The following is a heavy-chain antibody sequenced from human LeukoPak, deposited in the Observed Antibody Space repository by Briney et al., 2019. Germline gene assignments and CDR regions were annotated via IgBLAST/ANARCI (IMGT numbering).Heavy chain of an antibody. CDR3: ASCGIQWLES. CDR1: GFTFSSYS. D-gene: IGHD6-19*01. CDR2: ISSSSNYM. J-gene: IGHJ5*02. V-gene: IGHV3-21*01. Sequence: GSLRLSCAASGFTFSSYSMYWVRQAPGKGLEWISSISSSSNYMYYADSVTGRFTSSRDNAKNSLYMQMNSVRAEDTAVYSCASCGIQWLESWGQGTLVTVSS.